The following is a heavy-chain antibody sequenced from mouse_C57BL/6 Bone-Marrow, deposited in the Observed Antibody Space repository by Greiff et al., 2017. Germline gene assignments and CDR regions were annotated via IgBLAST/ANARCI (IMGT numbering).Heavy chain of an antibody. D-gene: IGHD2-2*01. J-gene: IGHJ2*01. V-gene: IGHV14-3*01. CDR3: ARERGYVTCPYFDY. Sequence: EVQRVESVAELVRPGASVKLSCTASGFNIKNTYMHWVKQRPEQGLEWIGRIDPANGNTKYAPKLQGKANITAETSSNTAYLQLSSQTSEDSSIYYCARERGYVTCPYFDYWGQGTTLTVSS. CDR1: GFNIKNTY. CDR2: IDPANGNT.